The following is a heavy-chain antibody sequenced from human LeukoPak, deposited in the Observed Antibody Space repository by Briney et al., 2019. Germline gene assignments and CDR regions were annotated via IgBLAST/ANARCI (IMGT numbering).Heavy chain of an antibody. CDR2: INPHSGGT. J-gene: IGHJ4*02. CDR1: GYTFTGYY. D-gene: IGHD6-19*01. V-gene: IGHV1-2*02. CDR3: ARGMYSSGWYGSFDY. Sequence: ALVKVSCKASGYTFTGYYIHWVRQAPGQGLEWMGWINPHSGGTNYGQKFKGRVTMTRDTYISTAYMEVSRLTSDDTAVYYCARGMYSSGWYGSFDYWGQGTLVTVSS.